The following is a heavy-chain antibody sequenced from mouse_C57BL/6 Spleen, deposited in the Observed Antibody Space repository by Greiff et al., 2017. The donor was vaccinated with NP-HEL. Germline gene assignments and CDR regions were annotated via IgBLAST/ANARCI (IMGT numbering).Heavy chain of an antibody. CDR3: ARSPPLSKGWYFDV. D-gene: IGHD6-5*01. V-gene: IGHV1-80*01. CDR1: GYAFSSYW. J-gene: IGHJ1*03. Sequence: QVQLQQSGAELVKPGASVKISCKASGYAFSSYWMNWVKQRPGKGLEWIGQIYPGDGDTNYNGKFKGKATLTADKSSSTAYMQLSSLTSEDSAVYFCARSPPLSKGWYFDVWGTGTTVTVSS. CDR2: IYPGDGDT.